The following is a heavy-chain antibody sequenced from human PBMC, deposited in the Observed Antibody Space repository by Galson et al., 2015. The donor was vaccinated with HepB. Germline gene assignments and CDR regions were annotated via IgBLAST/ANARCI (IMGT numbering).Heavy chain of an antibody. CDR3: VRDVGDFYYYGMDV. Sequence: SLRLSCAASGFTFSSYSMNWVRQAPGKGLEWVSYTSGSSSSIYYADSVKGRFAISRDNAKKSLSLQMNSLRAEDTAVYYCVRDVGDFYYYGMDVWGQGTTVTVSS. CDR2: TSGSSSSI. CDR1: GFTFSSYS. J-gene: IGHJ6*02. D-gene: IGHD1-26*01. V-gene: IGHV3-48*01.